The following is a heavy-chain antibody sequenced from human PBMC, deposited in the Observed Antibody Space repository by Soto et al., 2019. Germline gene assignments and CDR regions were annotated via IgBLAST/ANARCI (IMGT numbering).Heavy chain of an antibody. V-gene: IGHV3-23*01. CDR2: ISGSGGST. CDR3: AYSRAPLDY. CDR1: GFTFSSYA. J-gene: IGHJ4*02. D-gene: IGHD6-25*01. Sequence: EVQLLESGGGLVQPGGSLRLSCAASGFTFSSYAMSWVRQAPGKGLEWVSAISGSGGSTYYADSVKGRFTISTDNSANTLYLQMKSLTAGDAAVYYCAYSRAPLDYWGQGTLVAVSS.